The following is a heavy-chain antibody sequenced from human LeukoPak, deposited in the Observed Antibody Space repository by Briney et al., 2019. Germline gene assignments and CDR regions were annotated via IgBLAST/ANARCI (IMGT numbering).Heavy chain of an antibody. CDR2: ISYDGSNK. J-gene: IGHJ3*02. CDR1: GFTFSSYA. CDR3: ARVSCSSTSCLDAFDI. D-gene: IGHD2-2*01. V-gene: IGHV3-30-3*01. Sequence: GGSLRLSCAASGFTFSSYAMHWVRQAPGKGLEWVTVISYDGSNKYYADSVKGRFTISRDNSKNTLYLQMNSLRAEDTAVYYCARVSCSSTSCLDAFDIWGQGTMVTVSS.